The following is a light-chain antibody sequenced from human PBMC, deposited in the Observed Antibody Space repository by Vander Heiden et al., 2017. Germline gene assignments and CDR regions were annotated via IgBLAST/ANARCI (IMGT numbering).Light chain of an antibody. CDR2: DNN. CDR3: GTWDSSLSAAF. V-gene: IGLV1-51*01. J-gene: IGLJ2*01. Sequence: QSVFTLPPSLSAAPGQKVTISCSGSSSKIGNNYVSWYQPLPGTAPKLLIYDNNKRPSGIPDRFSGSKSGTSATLGITGLQTGDEADYYCGTWDSSLSAAFFGGGTKLTVL. CDR1: SSKIGNNY.